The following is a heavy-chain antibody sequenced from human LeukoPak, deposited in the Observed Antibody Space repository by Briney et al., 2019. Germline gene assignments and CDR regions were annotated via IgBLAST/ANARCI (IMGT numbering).Heavy chain of an antibody. CDR1: GYTFTSHD. CDR2: MNPNSGNT. Sequence: ASVKVSCKASGYTFTSHDINWVRQATGQGLEWMGWMNPNSGNTGYAQKFQGRVTITRNTSISTAYMELSSLRSEDTAVYYCARTPPFTSCYDYWGQGTLVTVSS. J-gene: IGHJ4*02. V-gene: IGHV1-8*03. CDR3: ARTPPFTSCYDY. D-gene: IGHD2-2*01.